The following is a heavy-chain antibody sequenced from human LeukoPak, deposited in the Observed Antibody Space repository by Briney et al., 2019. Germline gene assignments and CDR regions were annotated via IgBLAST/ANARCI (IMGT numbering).Heavy chain of an antibody. CDR2: IYHSGST. V-gene: IGHV4-4*02. D-gene: IGHD3-3*01. CDR1: GGSFSSSSW. J-gene: IGHJ4*02. CDR3: ARLSLKVLEWSPTKGKETHYFDY. Sequence: SETLSLTCAVSGGSFSSSSWWSWVRQPPGKGLEWIGEIYHSGSTKYDPSLKSRVTIFVDKSKTQFSLKLSSVTAADTAVYYCARLSLKVLEWSPTKGKETHYFDYWGQGTLVTVSS.